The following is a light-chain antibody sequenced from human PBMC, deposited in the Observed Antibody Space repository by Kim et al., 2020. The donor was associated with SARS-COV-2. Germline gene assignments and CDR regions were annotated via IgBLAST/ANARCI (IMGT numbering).Light chain of an antibody. CDR2: DDT. Sequence: QSVLTQPPSASAAPGQRVTISCSGSSSNIGKHYVSWYQQFPGTAPTLLIYDDTKRPSGIPDRISGSKSGTSATLGITGLQTGDEADYYCGTWDSSLSVWLFGGGTQLTVL. CDR3: GTWDSSLSVWL. J-gene: IGLJ7*01. V-gene: IGLV1-51*01. CDR1: SSNIGKHY.